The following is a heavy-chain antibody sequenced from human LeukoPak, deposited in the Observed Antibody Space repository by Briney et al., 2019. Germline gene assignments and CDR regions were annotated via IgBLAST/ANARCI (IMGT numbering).Heavy chain of an antibody. Sequence: ASAKVSCKASGYTFTSYGISWVRQAPGQGLEWMGWISAYNGNTNYAQKLQGRVTMTTDTSTSTAYMELRSLRSDDTAVYYCARVGPYYYDSSGGSLRDYWGQGTLVTVSS. CDR3: ARVGPYYYDSSGGSLRDY. J-gene: IGHJ4*02. D-gene: IGHD3-22*01. CDR1: GYTFTSYG. V-gene: IGHV1-18*01. CDR2: ISAYNGNT.